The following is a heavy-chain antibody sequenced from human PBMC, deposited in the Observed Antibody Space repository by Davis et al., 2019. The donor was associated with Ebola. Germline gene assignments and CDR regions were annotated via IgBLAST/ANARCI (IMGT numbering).Heavy chain of an antibody. CDR1: GTSIRPYY. CDR3: ARISGRAYGMDV. J-gene: IGHJ6*02. CDR2: IYYSGST. D-gene: IGHD1-26*01. Sequence: SETLSLTCTVSGTSIRPYYWSWIRQPPGKGLEWIGYIYYSGSTDYNPSLKSRVTISVDTSKNQFSLKLGSVTAADTAVYYCARISGRAYGMDVWGQGTTVTVSS. V-gene: IGHV4-59*01.